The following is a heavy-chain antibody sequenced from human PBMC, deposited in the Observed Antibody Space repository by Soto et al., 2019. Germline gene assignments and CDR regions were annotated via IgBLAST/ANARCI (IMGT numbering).Heavy chain of an antibody. Sequence: GGSLRLSCAASGFTFSDYYMSWIRQAPGKGLEWVSYISSSGSTIYYADSVKGRFTISRDNAKNSLYLQMNSLRAEDTAVYYCSTSRWIAPRHLDYWGQGTLVPVAS. CDR2: ISSSGSTI. CDR3: STSRWIAPRHLDY. CDR1: GFTFSDYY. D-gene: IGHD6-6*01. J-gene: IGHJ4*02. V-gene: IGHV3-11*01.